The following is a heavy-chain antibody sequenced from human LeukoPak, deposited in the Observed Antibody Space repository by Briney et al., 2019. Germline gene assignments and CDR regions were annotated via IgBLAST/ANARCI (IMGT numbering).Heavy chain of an antibody. CDR2: IYPGDSDT. V-gene: IGHV5-51*01. D-gene: IGHD7-27*01. J-gene: IGHJ6*02. CDR1: GYSFTSYW. CDR3: ARLSTGEYHYYYYYGMDV. Sequence: GESLKISCKGSGYSFTSYWIGWVRPMPGKGLEWMGIIYPGDSDTRYSPSFQGQVTISADKSISTAYLQWSSLKASDTAMYYCARLSTGEYHYYYYYGMDVWGQGTTVTVSS.